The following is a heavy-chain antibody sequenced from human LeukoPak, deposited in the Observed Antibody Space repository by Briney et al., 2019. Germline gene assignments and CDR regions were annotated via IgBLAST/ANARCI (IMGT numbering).Heavy chain of an antibody. D-gene: IGHD3-22*01. Sequence: PGGSLRLSCAASGFSFRSYGIHWVRQAPGKGLEWVAIIGSDGSKKYYADSVKGRFTISRDNSKSTLYLQMNSLRTEDTAMYFCAKEIYYDSSAFFDYWGQGTLVTVSS. CDR3: AKEIYYDSSAFFDY. J-gene: IGHJ4*02. CDR1: GFSFRSYG. CDR2: IGSDGSKK. V-gene: IGHV3-30*02.